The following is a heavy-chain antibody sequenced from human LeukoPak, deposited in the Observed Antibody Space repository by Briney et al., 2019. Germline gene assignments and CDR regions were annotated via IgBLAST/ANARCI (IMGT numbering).Heavy chain of an antibody. Sequence: GGSLRLSCAASGFTFSSYSMSYSSSTIYYADSVKGRFTISRDNAKNSLYLQMNSLRAEDTAVYYCAELGITMIGGVWGKGTTVTISS. J-gene: IGHJ6*04. V-gene: IGHV3-48*04. CDR1: GFTFSSYS. CDR3: AELGITMIGGV. D-gene: IGHD3-10*02. CDR2: YSSSTI.